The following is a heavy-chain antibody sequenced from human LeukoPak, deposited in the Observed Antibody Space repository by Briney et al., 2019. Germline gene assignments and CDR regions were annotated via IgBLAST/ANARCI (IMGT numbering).Heavy chain of an antibody. V-gene: IGHV4-39*07. J-gene: IGHJ6*03. Sequence: PSETLSLTCTVSGGSISSSSYYWGWIRQPPGKGLEWIGSIYYSGNTYYNPSLKSRVTISVDTSKNQFSLKLSSVTAADTAVYYCARGNYYYYYMDVWGKGTTVTVSS. CDR1: GGSISSSSYY. CDR3: ARGNYYYYYMDV. D-gene: IGHD2/OR15-2a*01. CDR2: IYYSGNT.